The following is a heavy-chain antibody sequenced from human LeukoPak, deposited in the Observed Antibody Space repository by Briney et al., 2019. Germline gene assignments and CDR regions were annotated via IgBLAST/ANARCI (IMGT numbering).Heavy chain of an antibody. D-gene: IGHD6-13*01. Sequence: GGSLRLSCAASGFTFSSYAMHWVRQAPGKGLEWVAVISYDGSNKYYADSVKGRFTISRDNSKNTLYLQMNSLRAEDTAVYYCARDPEQQLVGRLDYWGQGTLVTVSS. CDR3: ARDPEQQLVGRLDY. CDR1: GFTFSSYA. CDR2: ISYDGSNK. V-gene: IGHV3-30-3*01. J-gene: IGHJ4*02.